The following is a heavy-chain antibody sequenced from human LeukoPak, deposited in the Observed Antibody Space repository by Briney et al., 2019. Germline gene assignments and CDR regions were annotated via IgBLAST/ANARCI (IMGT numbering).Heavy chain of an antibody. CDR2: IYHSGST. D-gene: IGHD1-26*01. CDR3: ARRIVGATTSWFDP. Sequence: PSETLSLTCTVSGGSISSYYRSWIRQPPGKGLEWIGSIYHSGSTYYNPSLKSRVTISVDTSKDQFSLKLSSVTAADTAVYYCARRIVGATTSWFDPWGQGTLVTVSS. J-gene: IGHJ5*02. CDR1: GGSISSYY. V-gene: IGHV4-59*05.